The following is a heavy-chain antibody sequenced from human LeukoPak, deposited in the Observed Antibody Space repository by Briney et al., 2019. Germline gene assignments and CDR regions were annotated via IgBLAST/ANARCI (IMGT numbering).Heavy chain of an antibody. CDR2: IYYSGST. D-gene: IGHD6-19*01. CDR3: ARGGRIGQWLVKGFDY. J-gene: IGHJ4*02. Sequence: PSQALSLTCTVSGGSISSGGYYWSWIRQHPGKGLEWIGYIYYSGSTYCNPSLKSRVTISVDTSKNQFSLKLSSVTAADTAVYYCARGGRIGQWLVKGFDYWGQGTLVTVSS. CDR1: GGSISSGGYY. V-gene: IGHV4-31*03.